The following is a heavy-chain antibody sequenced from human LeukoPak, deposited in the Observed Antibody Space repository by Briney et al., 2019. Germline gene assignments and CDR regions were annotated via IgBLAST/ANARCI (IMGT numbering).Heavy chain of an antibody. CDR2: IYSGGST. CDR3: AKERERLVTLYYFDY. CDR1: EFSVGSNY. V-gene: IGHV3-66*01. Sequence: GGSLRLSCAASEFSVGSNYMTWVRQAPGKGLEWVSLIYSGGSTYYADSVKGRFTISRDNSKNTLYLQMNSLRAEDTAVYYCAKERERLVTLYYFDYWGQGTLVTVSS. J-gene: IGHJ4*02. D-gene: IGHD3-9*01.